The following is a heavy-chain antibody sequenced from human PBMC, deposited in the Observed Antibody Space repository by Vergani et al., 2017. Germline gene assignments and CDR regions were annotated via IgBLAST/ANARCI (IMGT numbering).Heavy chain of an antibody. J-gene: IGHJ4*02. CDR3: ARHTTYTDS. CDR1: EYSFGNYW. D-gene: IGHD1-1*01. V-gene: IGHV5-51*01. Sequence: EVELVQSGPEMRKQGESLKISCKGSEYSFGNYWIGWVRQMPRKGLEWMGIIYPADSDTRYSPSFQGQVTIAADKSISTAFLQWDSLKASDTALYYCARHTTYTDSWCQGTLVTVAS. CDR2: IYPADSDT.